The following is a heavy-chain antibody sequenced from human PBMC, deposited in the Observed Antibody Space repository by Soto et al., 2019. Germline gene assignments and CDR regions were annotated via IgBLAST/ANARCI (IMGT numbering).Heavy chain of an antibody. CDR2: INAGNGNT. D-gene: IGHD2-2*01. CDR1: GYTFTSYA. J-gene: IGHJ6*02. V-gene: IGHV1-3*01. CDR3: ARDKGYCSSTSCSFYYYYGMDV. Sequence: ASVKVSCKASGYTFTSYAMHWVRQAPGQRLEWMGWINAGNGNTKYSQKFQGRVTITRDTSASTAYMELSSLRSEDTAVYYCARDKGYCSSTSCSFYYYYGMDVWGQGTTVTAP.